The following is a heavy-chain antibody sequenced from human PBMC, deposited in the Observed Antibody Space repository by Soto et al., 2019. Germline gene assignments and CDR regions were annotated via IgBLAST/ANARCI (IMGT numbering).Heavy chain of an antibody. D-gene: IGHD4-17*01. J-gene: IGHJ4*02. Sequence: QGQLVESGGGVVQHGRSLRLSCAASGFAFSNHGMHWVRQAPGKGLEWLAVIVREGSEKFYADSVKGRFTISRDNSKNTLYLEMSSLRAEDTAVYYCARDDDYDDNGLDLWGQGTLVTVSS. CDR2: IVREGSEK. CDR3: ARDDDYDDNGLDL. V-gene: IGHV3-33*01. CDR1: GFAFSNHG.